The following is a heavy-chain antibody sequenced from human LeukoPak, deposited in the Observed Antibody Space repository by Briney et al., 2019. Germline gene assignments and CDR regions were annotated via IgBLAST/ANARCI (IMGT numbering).Heavy chain of an antibody. CDR3: ARDLGWQHYED. CDR1: GFTFSSHG. Sequence: GGSLRLSCAASGFTFSSHGMNWVRQAPGKGLEWVSGIGGTGGFITYYAESVKGRSTVSRDNSKNKLYLQMNSLRADDRAIYYCARDLGWQHYEDWGQGTLVTVSS. J-gene: IGHJ4*02. V-gene: IGHV3-23*01. D-gene: IGHD3-16*01. CDR2: IGGTGGFIT.